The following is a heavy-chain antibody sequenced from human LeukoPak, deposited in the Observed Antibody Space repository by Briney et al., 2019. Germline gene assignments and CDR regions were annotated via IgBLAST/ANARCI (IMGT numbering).Heavy chain of an antibody. V-gene: IGHV3-30*04. CDR1: GFTFSSYS. D-gene: IGHD6-13*01. J-gene: IGHJ4*02. CDR3: ARGQYSSRWNGFEY. Sequence: AGGSLRLSCAASGFTFSSYSMHWVRQAPGKGLEWVALISYDGSIKSHADSVKGRFTISRDNSKNTMYLQMDSLRTEDTAVYYCARGQYSSRWNGFEYWGQGTLVTVSS. CDR2: ISYDGSIK.